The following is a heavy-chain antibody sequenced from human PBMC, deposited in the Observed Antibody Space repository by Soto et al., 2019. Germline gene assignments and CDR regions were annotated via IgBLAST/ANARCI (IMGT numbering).Heavy chain of an antibody. CDR3: ARGIEGWYQGRYYYGMDV. J-gene: IGHJ6*02. CDR2: IYYSGNT. CDR1: GGSISSNDFY. V-gene: IGHV4-31*03. Sequence: TLSLTCIVSGGSISSNDFYWRWVRQHPGKGLEWIGYIYYSGNTYYNPSLKSRVTILVDTSKNQFSLKVSSVTAADTAVYYCARGIEGWYQGRYYYGMDVWGQGTTVTVS. D-gene: IGHD6-19*01.